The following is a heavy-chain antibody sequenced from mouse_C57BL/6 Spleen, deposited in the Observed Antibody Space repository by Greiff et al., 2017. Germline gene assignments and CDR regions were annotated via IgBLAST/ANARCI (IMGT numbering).Heavy chain of an antibody. Sequence: QVQLQQSGAELMKPGASVKLSCKATGYTFTGYWIEWVKQRPGHGLEWIGEILPGSGSTTYNEKFTGKATFTADTSSHTAYMQLSSLTTEDSAIYYCARRKNPFYAMDYWGQGTSVTVSS. CDR2: ILPGSGST. J-gene: IGHJ4*01. CDR1: GYTFTGYW. CDR3: ARRKNPFYAMDY. V-gene: IGHV1-9*01.